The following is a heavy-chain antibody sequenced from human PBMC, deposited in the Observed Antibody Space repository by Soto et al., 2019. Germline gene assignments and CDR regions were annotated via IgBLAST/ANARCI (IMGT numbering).Heavy chain of an antibody. CDR3: ARGSGDELGPGGYGDSTYGMDV. CDR1: GFTFSSYW. Sequence: GVSLRLSCAASGFTFSSYWMSWVRQAPGKGLEWVANIKQDGSEKYYVDSVKGRFTISRDNAKNSLYLQMNSLRAEDPAVYDGARGSGDELGPGGYGDSTYGMDVWGQGTTVTVSS. J-gene: IGHJ6*02. CDR2: IKQDGSEK. D-gene: IGHD4-17*01. V-gene: IGHV3-7*04.